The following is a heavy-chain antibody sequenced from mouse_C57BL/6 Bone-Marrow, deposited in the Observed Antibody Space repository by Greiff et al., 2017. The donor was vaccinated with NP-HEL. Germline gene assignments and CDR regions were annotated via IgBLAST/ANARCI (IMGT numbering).Heavy chain of an antibody. CDR3: APYDYDEGLYAMDY. D-gene: IGHD2-4*01. CDR2: INPNYGTT. CDR1: GYSFTDYN. Sequence: EVQLQQSGPELVKPGASVKTSCKASGYSFTDYNMNWVKQSNGKSLEWIGVINPNYGTTSYNQKFKGKATLTVDQSSSTAYMQLNSLTSEDSAVYYCAPYDYDEGLYAMDYWGQGTSVTVAS. J-gene: IGHJ4*01. V-gene: IGHV1-39*01.